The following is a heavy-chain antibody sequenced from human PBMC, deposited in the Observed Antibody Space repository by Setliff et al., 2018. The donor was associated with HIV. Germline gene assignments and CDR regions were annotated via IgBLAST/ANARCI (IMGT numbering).Heavy chain of an antibody. D-gene: IGHD2-15*01. CDR1: GFTFSSFS. CDR3: ARDDGYCSGGSCYSLGDY. V-gene: IGHV3-48*01. CDR2: ITSSSSTI. Sequence: ASETLSLSCAASGFTFSSFSMNWVRQAPGKGLEWVSYITSSSSTIYYADSVKGRFTISRDNAKNSLYLQMNSLRAEDTAVYYCARDDGYCSGGSCYSLGDYWGQGTLVTVSS. J-gene: IGHJ4*02.